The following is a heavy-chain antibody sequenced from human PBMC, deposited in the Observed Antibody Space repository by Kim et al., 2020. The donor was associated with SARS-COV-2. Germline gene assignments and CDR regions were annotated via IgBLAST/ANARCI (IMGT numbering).Heavy chain of an antibody. V-gene: IGHV4-59*08. CDR3: ARFYALFDY. CDR2: IYYSGST. D-gene: IGHD4-17*01. CDR1: GGSISSYY. J-gene: IGHJ4*02. Sequence: SETLSLTCTVSGGSISSYYWSWIRQPPGKGLEWIGYIYYSGSTNYNPSLKSRVTISVDTSKNQFSLKLSSVTAADTAVYYCARFYALFDYWGQGTLVTVS.